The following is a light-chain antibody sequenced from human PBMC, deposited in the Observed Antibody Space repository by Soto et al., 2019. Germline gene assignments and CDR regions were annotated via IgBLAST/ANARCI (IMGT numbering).Light chain of an antibody. Sequence: DIQMTQSPSSLSASVGDRVTITCQASQNINNYLNWYQQKPGRAPKLLIYDASNLEAGVPSRFRGSGSGTDFTFTISSLQREDFATYFCQQTYTIPLTFGGGTKVDIK. CDR1: QNINNY. CDR2: DAS. CDR3: QQTYTIPLT. J-gene: IGKJ4*01. V-gene: IGKV1-33*01.